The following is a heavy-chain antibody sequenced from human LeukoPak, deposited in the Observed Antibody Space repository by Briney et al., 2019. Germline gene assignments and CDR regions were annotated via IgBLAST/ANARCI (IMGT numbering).Heavy chain of an antibody. CDR2: IRNKANSYTT. CDR1: GFSFTDHY. CDR3: ARGVRTNPNWYFDF. Sequence: PGGSLRLSCAASGFSFTDHYTDWVRQAPGKGLEWIVRIRNKANSYTTEYAASVKGRFTISRDDSENSLHLQMNSLKTEDTAVYYCARGVRTNPNWYFDFWGRGTLVTVSS. V-gene: IGHV3-72*01. D-gene: IGHD2-8*01. J-gene: IGHJ2*01.